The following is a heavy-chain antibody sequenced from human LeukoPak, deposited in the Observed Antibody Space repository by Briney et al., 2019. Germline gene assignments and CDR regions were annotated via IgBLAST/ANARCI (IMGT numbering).Heavy chain of an antibody. V-gene: IGHV4-59*01. J-gene: IGHJ5*02. D-gene: IGHD3-16*01. CDR3: ARGGPRWLDP. CDR1: RGSMTNYY. Sequence: PSETLSLTCSVSRGSMTNYYWTWIRQPPGRGLEWIGSLYYSGSPNSNPPLKSRVTLSIDTSKNQFSLRLTSVTAADTALYFCARGGPRWLDPWGQGTRVIVSS. CDR2: LYYSGSP.